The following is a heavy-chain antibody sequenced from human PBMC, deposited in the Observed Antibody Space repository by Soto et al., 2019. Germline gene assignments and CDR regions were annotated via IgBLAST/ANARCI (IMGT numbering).Heavy chain of an antibody. CDR2: IKEDGSEA. J-gene: IGHJ6*02. CDR3: ARDWGAPGRGSALGYYYHFGMDV. V-gene: IGHV3-7*05. D-gene: IGHD3-16*01. Sequence: EVQLVESGGGLVQPGGSLRLSCAASGFTFSTYWMNWVRQAPGKGLEWVANIKEDGSEAYYVDSVKGRITISRDNAKNSLYLDMNSLRGEDTAVYYCARDWGAPGRGSALGYYYHFGMDVWGQGTTVTVPS. CDR1: GFTFSTYW.